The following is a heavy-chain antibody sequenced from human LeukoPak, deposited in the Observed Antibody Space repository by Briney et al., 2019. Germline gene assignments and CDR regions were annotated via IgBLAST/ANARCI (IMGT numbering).Heavy chain of an antibody. CDR3: ARARPPPRGCRPGELLLFDY. V-gene: IGHV3-30*04. CDR1: GFTFSSYA. CDR2: ISYDGSNK. J-gene: IGHJ4*02. D-gene: IGHD6-19*01. Sequence: GRSLRLSCAASGFTFSSYAMHWVRQAPGKGLEWVAVISYDGSNKYYADSVKGRFTISRDNSKNTLYLQMNSLRAEDTAVYYCARARPPPRGCRPGELLLFDYWGQGTLVTVSS.